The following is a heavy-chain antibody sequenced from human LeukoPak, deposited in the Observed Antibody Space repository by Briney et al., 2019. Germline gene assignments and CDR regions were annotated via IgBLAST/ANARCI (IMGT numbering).Heavy chain of an antibody. CDR1: GYTFTGYY. CDR2: INPNSGGT. Sequence: ASVKVSCKASGYTFTGYYMHWVRQAPGQGLEWMGWINPNSGGTNYAQKFQGRVTMTRDTSISTAYMELSRLRSDDTAVYYCARDSDYGGGFDPWGQGTLVTVSS. J-gene: IGHJ5*02. CDR3: ARDSDYGGGFDP. V-gene: IGHV1-2*02. D-gene: IGHD4-23*01.